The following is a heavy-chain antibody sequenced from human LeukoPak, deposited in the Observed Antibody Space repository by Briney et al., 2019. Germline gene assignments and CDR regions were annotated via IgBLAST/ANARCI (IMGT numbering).Heavy chain of an antibody. D-gene: IGHD3-16*01. CDR2: IRTKAYNGTT. CDR1: GFTFGDYV. J-gene: IGHJ5*02. Sequence: GGSLRLSCAGSGFTFGDYVMSWFRQAPGKGLEWLGFIRTKAYNGTTEYVASVNGRLTISRDDSKSIAYLQMNSLKTEDTAVYYCTRFYGFDPWGQGTLVIVSS. CDR3: TRFYGFDP. V-gene: IGHV3-49*03.